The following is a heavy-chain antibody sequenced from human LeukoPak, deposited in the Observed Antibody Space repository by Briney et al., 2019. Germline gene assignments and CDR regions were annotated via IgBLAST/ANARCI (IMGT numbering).Heavy chain of an antibody. D-gene: IGHD6-13*01. V-gene: IGHV1-69*13. CDR2: IIPMFGTA. Sequence: GASVKVSCKASGGTFSTYAISWVRQAPGQGLEWMGGIIPMFGTANYAQKFQGRVTITADESTNTAHMELSSLRSEDTAVYYCARASSQKGGVYSSSWYFDYWGQGTLVTVSS. CDR3: ARASSQKGGVYSSSWYFDY. J-gene: IGHJ4*02. CDR1: GGTFSTYA.